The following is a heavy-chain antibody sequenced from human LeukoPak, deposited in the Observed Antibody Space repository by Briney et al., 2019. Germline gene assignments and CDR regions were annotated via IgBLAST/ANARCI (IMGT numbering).Heavy chain of an antibody. J-gene: IGHJ3*02. CDR2: IYSGTNT. V-gene: IGHV3-53*01. CDR1: GFTVSSNY. Sequence: PGGSLRLSCAASGFTVSSNYMSWVRQAPGKGLEWVSNIYSGTNTYHADSVKGRFTVSRDNSKNALFLQMNRLRAEDTAVYYCARDLELRKAFDIWGQGTMVTVSS. D-gene: IGHD1-7*01. CDR3: ARDLELRKAFDI.